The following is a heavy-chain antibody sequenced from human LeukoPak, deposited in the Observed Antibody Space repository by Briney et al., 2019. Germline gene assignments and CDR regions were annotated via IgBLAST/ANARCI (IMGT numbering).Heavy chain of an antibody. CDR1: GYTFTSYD. D-gene: IGHD2-15*01. CDR2: MNPNSGNT. J-gene: IGHJ5*02. CDR3: ARGGCSGGSCYGNWFDP. V-gene: IGHV1-8*03. Sequence: ASVKVSCKASGYTFTSYDINWVRQATGQGLEWMGWMNPNSGNTGYAQKFQGRVTITRNTSISTAYMELSSLRSEDAAVYYCARGGCSGGSCYGNWFDPWGQGTLVTVSS.